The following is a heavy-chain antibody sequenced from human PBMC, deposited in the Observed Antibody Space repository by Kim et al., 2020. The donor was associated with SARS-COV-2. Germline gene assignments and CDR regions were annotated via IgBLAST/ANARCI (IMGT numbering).Heavy chain of an antibody. D-gene: IGHD2-15*01. CDR3: ARQAKVYCSGGSCYSWFDS. J-gene: IGHJ5*01. CDR1: GGSISSSSYY. V-gene: IGHV4-39*01. CDR2: IYYSGST. Sequence: SETLSLTCTVSGGSISSSSYYWVWIRQPPGKGLVWIGSIYYSGSTYYNPSLKSLVTISVDTSKNQFSLKLSTVTAADTAVYYCARQAKVYCSGGSCYSWFDSWGQGTLVTVSS.